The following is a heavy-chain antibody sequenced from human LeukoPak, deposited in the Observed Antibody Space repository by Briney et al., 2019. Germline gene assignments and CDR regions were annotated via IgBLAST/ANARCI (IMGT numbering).Heavy chain of an antibody. D-gene: IGHD3-10*01. CDR3: ARAPFGGNEDY. V-gene: IGHV4-34*01. CDR1: GGSFSGYY. CDR2: INHSGST. J-gene: IGHJ4*02. Sequence: MPSETLSLTCAVYGGSFSGYYWSWIRQPPGKGLEWIGEINHSGSTNYNPSLKSRVTISVDTSKNQFSLKLSSVTAADTAVYYCARAPFGGNEDYWGQGTLVTVSS.